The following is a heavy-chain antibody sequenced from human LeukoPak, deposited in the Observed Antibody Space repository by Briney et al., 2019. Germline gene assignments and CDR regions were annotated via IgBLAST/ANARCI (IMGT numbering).Heavy chain of an antibody. Sequence: SVKVSCKASGGTFSSYTISWVRQAPGQGLEWMGRIIPILGIANYAQKFQGRVTITADKSTSTAYMELSSLRSEDTTVYYCAREVIQLWPGSTDYYGMDVWGQGTTVTVSS. CDR2: IIPILGIA. D-gene: IGHD5-18*01. V-gene: IGHV1-69*04. CDR3: AREVIQLWPGSTDYYGMDV. CDR1: GGTFSSYT. J-gene: IGHJ6*02.